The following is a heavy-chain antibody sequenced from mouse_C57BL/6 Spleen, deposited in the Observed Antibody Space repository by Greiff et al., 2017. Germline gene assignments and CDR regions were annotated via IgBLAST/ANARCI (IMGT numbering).Heavy chain of an antibody. J-gene: IGHJ2*01. V-gene: IGHV1-80*01. D-gene: IGHD1-1*01. CDR3: ARWDYGSSWDY. CDR1: GYAFSSYW. CDR2: IYPGDGDT. Sequence: QVQLKQSGAELVKPGASVKISCKASGYAFSSYWMNWVKQRPGKGLEWIGQIYPGDGDTNYNGKFKGKATLTADKSSSTAYMQLSSLTSEDSAVYFCARWDYGSSWDYWGQGTTLTVSS.